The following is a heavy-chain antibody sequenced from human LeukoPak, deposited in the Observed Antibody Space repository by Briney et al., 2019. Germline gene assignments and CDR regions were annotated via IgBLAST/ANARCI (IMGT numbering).Heavy chain of an antibody. Sequence: ASVTVSCTASGYTFTSYAMHWVRQAPGQRLEWMGWINAGNGNTKYSQKFQGRVTITRDTSASTAYMELSSLRSEDTAVYYCATHNFYGDYARDYWGQGTLVTVSS. CDR3: ATHNFYGDYARDY. CDR1: GYTFTSYA. J-gene: IGHJ4*02. CDR2: INAGNGNT. D-gene: IGHD4-17*01. V-gene: IGHV1-3*01.